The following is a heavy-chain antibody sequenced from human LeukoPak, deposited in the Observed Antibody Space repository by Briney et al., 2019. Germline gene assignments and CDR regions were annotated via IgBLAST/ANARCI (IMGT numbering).Heavy chain of an antibody. CDR1: GGSLRSYQ. CDR2: ISFSGDT. Sequence: SGTLSLTCTVSGGSLRSYQWGWIRQPPGKRLEWIAYISFSGDTNFNPSLRSRVTISLDTSKNQFSLKLSSVTAADTAVYYCARDATDYYGSGSYRYYYYYMDVWGKGTTVTVSS. D-gene: IGHD3-10*01. V-gene: IGHV4-59*01. CDR3: ARDATDYYGSGSYRYYYYYMDV. J-gene: IGHJ6*03.